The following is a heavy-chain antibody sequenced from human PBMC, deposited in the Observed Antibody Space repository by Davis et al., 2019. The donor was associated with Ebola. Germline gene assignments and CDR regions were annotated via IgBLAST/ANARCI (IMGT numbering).Heavy chain of an antibody. Sequence: GESLKISCAASGFTFSSYAMSWVRQAPGKGLEWVSAISGSGGSTYYADSVKGRFTISRDNSKNTLYLQMNSLRAEDTAVYYCAKEDCSGGSCYFGGYYGMDVWGQGTTVTVSS. D-gene: IGHD2-15*01. CDR1: GFTFSSYA. J-gene: IGHJ6*02. CDR2: ISGSGGST. CDR3: AKEDCSGGSCYFGGYYGMDV. V-gene: IGHV3-23*01.